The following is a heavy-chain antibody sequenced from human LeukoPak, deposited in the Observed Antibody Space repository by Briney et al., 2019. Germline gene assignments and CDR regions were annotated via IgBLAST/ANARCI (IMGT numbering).Heavy chain of an antibody. Sequence: ASVKVSCKASGYTFTSHDINWVRQATGQGLEWMGWMNPNSGNTGYAQKFQGRVTITRNNSISTVYMELSSLRSEDTAVYYCARRLGLRWDLQAFDIWGQGTMVTVPS. CDR2: MNPNSGNT. CDR1: GYTFTSHD. CDR3: ARRLGLRWDLQAFDI. V-gene: IGHV1-8*03. J-gene: IGHJ3*02. D-gene: IGHD4-23*01.